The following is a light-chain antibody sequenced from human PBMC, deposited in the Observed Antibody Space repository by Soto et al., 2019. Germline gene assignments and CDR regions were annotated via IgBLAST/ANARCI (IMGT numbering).Light chain of an antibody. CDR3: CSYAGSSSVL. J-gene: IGLJ2*01. V-gene: IGLV2-23*01. Sequence: QSVLAQPASVSGSPGQSITISCTGTRSDVGGYTLVSWFQQYPGKAPKLMIYEDNKRPSGVSDRFSGSKSENTASMTISGLQVEDEADYYCCSYAGSSSVLFGGGTKLTVL. CDR2: EDN. CDR1: RSDVGGYTL.